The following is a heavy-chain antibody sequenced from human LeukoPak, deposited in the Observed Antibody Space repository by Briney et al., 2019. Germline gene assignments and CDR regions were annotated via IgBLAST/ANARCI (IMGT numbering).Heavy chain of an antibody. CDR1: GFTFSSYA. J-gene: IGHJ4*02. CDR2: ISGSGGST. Sequence: GGSLRLSCAAFGFTFSSYAMSWVRQAPGKGLEWVSAISGSGGSTYYADSVKGRFTISRDNSKNTLYLQMNSLRAEDTAVYYCAKDDGIVVVPAAIGVDYWGQGTLVTVSS. D-gene: IGHD2-2*01. CDR3: AKDDGIVVVPAAIGVDY. V-gene: IGHV3-23*01.